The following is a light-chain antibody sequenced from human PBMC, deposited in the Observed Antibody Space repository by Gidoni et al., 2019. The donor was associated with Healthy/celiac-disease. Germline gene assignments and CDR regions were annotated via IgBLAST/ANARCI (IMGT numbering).Light chain of an antibody. CDR1: QDISNY. J-gene: IGKJ5*01. V-gene: IGKV1-33*01. CDR3: QQYDNLPT. Sequence: RVTITCQASQDISNYFNWYQQKPGNAPKLLIYDASNLETGVPSSVSGSGSGTDFTFTISSLQPEDIATYYFQQYDNLPTFGQGTRLEIK. CDR2: DAS.